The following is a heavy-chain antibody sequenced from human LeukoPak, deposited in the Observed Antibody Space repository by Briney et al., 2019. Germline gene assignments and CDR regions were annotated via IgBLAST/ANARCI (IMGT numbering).Heavy chain of an antibody. CDR3: ARESRIAARNFDY. D-gene: IGHD6-6*01. Sequence: SETLSLTCTVSGGSVSSGSYYWSWIRQPPGKGLEWIGYIYYSGSTNYNPSLKSRVTISVDTSKNQFSLKLSSVTAADTAVYYCARESRIAARNFDYWGQGALVTVSS. CDR1: GGSVSSGSYY. J-gene: IGHJ4*02. CDR2: IYYSGST. V-gene: IGHV4-61*01.